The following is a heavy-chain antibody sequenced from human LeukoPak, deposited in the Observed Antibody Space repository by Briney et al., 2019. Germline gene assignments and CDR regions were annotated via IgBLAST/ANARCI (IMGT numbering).Heavy chain of an antibody. CDR3: ARDSEGSGWDKFDY. D-gene: IGHD6-19*01. CDR1: GFTFSSYS. CDR2: ISSSSSYI. V-gene: IGHV3-21*01. Sequence: GGSLRLSCAASGFTFSSYSMNWVRQAPGKGLEWVSSISSSSSYIYYADSVKGRFTISRDNAKNSLYLQMNSLRAEDTAVYYCARDSEGSGWDKFDYWGQGTLVTVSS. J-gene: IGHJ4*02.